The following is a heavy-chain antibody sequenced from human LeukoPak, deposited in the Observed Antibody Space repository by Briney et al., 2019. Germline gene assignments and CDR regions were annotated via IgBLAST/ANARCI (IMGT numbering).Heavy chain of an antibody. J-gene: IGHJ5*02. CDR3: ARHMTMVRGVWGP. CDR2: INHSGST. CDR1: GGSFSGYY. Sequence: PSETLSLTCAVYGGSFSGYYWSWIRQPPGKGLEWIGEINHSGSTNYNPSLKSRVTISVDTSKNQFSLKLSSVTAADTAVYYCARHMTMVRGVWGPWGQGTLVTVSS. V-gene: IGHV4-34*01. D-gene: IGHD3-10*01.